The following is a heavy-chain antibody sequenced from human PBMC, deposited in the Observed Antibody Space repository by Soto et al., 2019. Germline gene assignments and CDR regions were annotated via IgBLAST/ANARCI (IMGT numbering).Heavy chain of an antibody. V-gene: IGHV3-7*01. Sequence: GGSLRLSCAASGFTFSSYWMSWVRQAPGKGLEWVANIKQDGSEKYYVDSVKGRFTISRDNAKNSLYLQMNSLRAEDTAVYYCARIGHSSGWYPRWFAPWGQGTLVTVSS. D-gene: IGHD6-19*01. CDR1: GFTFSSYW. CDR3: ARIGHSSGWYPRWFAP. CDR2: IKQDGSEK. J-gene: IGHJ5*02.